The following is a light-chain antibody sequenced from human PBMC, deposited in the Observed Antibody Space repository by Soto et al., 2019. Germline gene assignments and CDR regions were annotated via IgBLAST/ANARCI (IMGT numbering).Light chain of an antibody. Sequence: SVMTQPASVSGSPGQSFPISCPGTSSDVGVYNYVSWYQQFPGKAPKLMIYEVSNRPSGVSNRFSGSKSGNTASLPISGHQADDDADYFCISYTSSSALRFGTGTKLTV. J-gene: IGLJ1*01. V-gene: IGLV2-14*01. CDR3: ISYTSSSALR. CDR2: EVS. CDR1: SSDVGVYNY.